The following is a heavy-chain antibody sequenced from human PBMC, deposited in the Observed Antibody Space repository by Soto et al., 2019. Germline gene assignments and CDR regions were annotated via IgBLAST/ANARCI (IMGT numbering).Heavy chain of an antibody. CDR2: INPSGGST. Sequence: ASVKVSCKASGYTFTSYYMHWVRQAPGQGLEWMGVINPSGGSTSYAQKFQGRVTMTRDTSTSTVYMELSSLRSEDTAVYYCARGYDYIWGSYRLSSADAFDIWGQGTMVTVSS. V-gene: IGHV1-46*01. CDR3: ARGYDYIWGSYRLSSADAFDI. J-gene: IGHJ3*02. D-gene: IGHD3-16*02. CDR1: GYTFTSYY.